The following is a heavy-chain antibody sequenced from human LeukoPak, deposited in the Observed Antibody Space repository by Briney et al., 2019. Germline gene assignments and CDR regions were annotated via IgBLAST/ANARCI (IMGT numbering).Heavy chain of an antibody. CDR3: GVYGDRDAFDI. CDR1: GLTFSSYS. Sequence: GGSLRLSCAASGLTFSSYSMNWVRQAPGKGLEWVSSISSSSSYIYYADSVKGRFTISRDNAKSSLYLQMNSLRAEDTAVYYCGVYGDRDAFDIWGQGTMVTVSS. D-gene: IGHD4-17*01. V-gene: IGHV3-21*01. J-gene: IGHJ3*02. CDR2: ISSSSSYI.